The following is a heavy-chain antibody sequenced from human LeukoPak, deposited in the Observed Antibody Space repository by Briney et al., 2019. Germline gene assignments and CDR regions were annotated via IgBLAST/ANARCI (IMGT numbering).Heavy chain of an antibody. Sequence: PVGSLRLSCAASGFTFSGSAMHWVRQASGKGLEWVGRIRSKANSYATAYAASVKGRFTISRDDSKNTAYLQMNSLKTEDTAVYYCTRPTPSARGYNLGDYWGQGTLVTVSS. CDR3: TRPTPSARGYNLGDY. D-gene: IGHD5-24*01. CDR1: GFTFSGSA. CDR2: IRSKANSYAT. J-gene: IGHJ4*02. V-gene: IGHV3-73*01.